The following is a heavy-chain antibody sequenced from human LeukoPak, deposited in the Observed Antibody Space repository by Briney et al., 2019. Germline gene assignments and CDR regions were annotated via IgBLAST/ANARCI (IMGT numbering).Heavy chain of an antibody. V-gene: IGHV1-8*01. CDR3: ARDPSGSYKDY. Sequence: GPVKVSCKASGYTFTSYDINWVRQATGQGLEWMGWMNPNSGNTGYAQKFQGRVTMTRNTSISTAYMELSSLRSEDTAVYYCARDPSGSYKDYWGQGTLVTVSS. CDR1: GYTFTSYD. J-gene: IGHJ4*02. D-gene: IGHD1-26*01. CDR2: MNPNSGNT.